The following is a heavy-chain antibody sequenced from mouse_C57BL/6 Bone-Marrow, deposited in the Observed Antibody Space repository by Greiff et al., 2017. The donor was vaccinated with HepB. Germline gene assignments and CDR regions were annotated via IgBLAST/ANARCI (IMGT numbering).Heavy chain of an antibody. J-gene: IGHJ2*01. D-gene: IGHD2-4*01. CDR2: IYPRSGNT. Sequence: QVQLKESGAELARPGASVKLSCKASGYTFTSYGISWVKQSTGQGLEWIGEIYPRSGNTYYNEKFKGKATLTAAKSSSTAYRELRSLTSEDSAVYFCARDYDDYWGQGTTLTVSS. V-gene: IGHV1-81*01. CDR3: ARDYDDY. CDR1: GYTFTSYG.